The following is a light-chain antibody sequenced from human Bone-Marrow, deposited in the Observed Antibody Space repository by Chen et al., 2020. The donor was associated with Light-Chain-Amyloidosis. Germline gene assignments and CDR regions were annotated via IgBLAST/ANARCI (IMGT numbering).Light chain of an antibody. V-gene: IGKV3-20*01. CDR1: QTISSNY. Sequence: EIVLTQSPGTLSLSPGEGANLSCRASQTISSNYLTWYQQKFGQAPRLLIYGSSSRATGIQDRFTCIGSGTDFTLTINRLEPEDFAMYYCQQYGTSPLTFGGGTKVEIK. CDR3: QQYGTSPLT. CDR2: GSS. J-gene: IGKJ4*01.